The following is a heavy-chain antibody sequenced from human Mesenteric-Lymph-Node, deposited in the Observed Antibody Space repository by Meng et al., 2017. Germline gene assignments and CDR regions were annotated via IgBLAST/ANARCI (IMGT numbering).Heavy chain of an antibody. Sequence: EVQLVESGGGLVKPGGSLRLSCAASGFTFSSYTMNWVRRAPGKGLEWVSSISSSSNYIYSADSVKGRFTISRDNAKNSLYLQMNSLRAEETAVYYCARDTPGLLFDYWGQGTLVTVSS. CDR3: ARDTPGLLFDY. CDR2: ISSSSNYI. D-gene: IGHD5-18*01. J-gene: IGHJ4*02. CDR1: GFTFSSYT. V-gene: IGHV3-21*01.